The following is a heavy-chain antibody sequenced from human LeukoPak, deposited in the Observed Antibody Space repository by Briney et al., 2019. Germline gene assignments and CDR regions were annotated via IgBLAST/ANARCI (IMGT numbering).Heavy chain of an antibody. D-gene: IGHD5-12*01. CDR2: ISCSSGSI. V-gene: IGHV3-11*01. CDR1: GFTYSDYY. Sequence: PGGSLRLSCAATGFTYSDYYWNTLDPARGKGLEGVSHISCSSGSIDYADSVKGRFTISRDNTKNSLYLQMNSLRAEDTALYYCAKAAVSTIVATAGGFDYWGQGTLVTVSS. J-gene: IGHJ4*02. CDR3: AKAAVSTIVATAGGFDY.